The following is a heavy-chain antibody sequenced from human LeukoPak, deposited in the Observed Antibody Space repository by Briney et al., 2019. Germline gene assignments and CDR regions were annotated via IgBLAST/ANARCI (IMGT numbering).Heavy chain of an antibody. D-gene: IGHD5-24*01. Sequence: ASVKVSCKASGYTFTGYYMHWVRQAPGQGLEWMGWINPNSGGINYAQKFQGRVTMTRDTSISTAYMELSRLRSDDTAVHFCARDHGLVVKATIYYFDYWGQGTLVTVSS. J-gene: IGHJ4*02. V-gene: IGHV1-2*02. CDR1: GYTFTGYY. CDR3: ARDHGLVVKATIYYFDY. CDR2: INPNSGGI.